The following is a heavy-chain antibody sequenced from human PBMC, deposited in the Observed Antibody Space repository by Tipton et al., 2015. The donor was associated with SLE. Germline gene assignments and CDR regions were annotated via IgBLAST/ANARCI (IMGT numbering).Heavy chain of an antibody. CDR2: ISSSSSTI. CDR1: GFTFSSYS. J-gene: IGHJ6*02. CDR3: ARERPGNYDYVWGSYRYGGMDV. D-gene: IGHD3-16*02. V-gene: IGHV3-48*01. Sequence: GSLRLSCAASGFTFSSYSMNWVRQAPGKGLEWVSYISSSSSTIYYADSVKGRFTISRDNAKNSLYLQMNSLRAEDTAVYYCARERPGNYDYVWGSYRYGGMDVWGQWTTVTVSS.